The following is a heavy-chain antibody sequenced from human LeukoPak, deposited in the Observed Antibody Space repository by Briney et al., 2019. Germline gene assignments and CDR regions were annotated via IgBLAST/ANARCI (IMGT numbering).Heavy chain of an antibody. J-gene: IGHJ4*02. CDR1: GFIFSDYY. Sequence: GGSLRLSCAASGFIFSDYYMTWIRQAPGKGLEWLSYISGSGGDTNYADFVKGRFTTSRDNAKNSLYLQMNSLRAEDTAVYYCARVGSIAAAGTPDYWGQGTLVTVSS. V-gene: IGHV3-11*06. CDR3: ARVGSIAAAGTPDY. D-gene: IGHD6-13*01. CDR2: ISGSGGDT.